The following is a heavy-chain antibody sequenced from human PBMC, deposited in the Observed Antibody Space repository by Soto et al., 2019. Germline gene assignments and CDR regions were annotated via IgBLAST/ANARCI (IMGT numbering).Heavy chain of an antibody. Sequence: ASVKVSCKASGYTFTSYGISWVRQAPGQGLEWMGWISAYNGNTNYAQKLQGRVTMTTDTSTSTAYMELRSLRSDDTAVYYCARFGYYYDSSGYLFDYWGQGTLVTVYS. CDR3: ARFGYYYDSSGYLFDY. V-gene: IGHV1-18*04. CDR1: GYTFTSYG. D-gene: IGHD3-22*01. J-gene: IGHJ4*02. CDR2: ISAYNGNT.